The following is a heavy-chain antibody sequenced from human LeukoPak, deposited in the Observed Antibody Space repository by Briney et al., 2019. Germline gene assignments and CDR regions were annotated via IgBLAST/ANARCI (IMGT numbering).Heavy chain of an antibody. D-gene: IGHD3-22*01. Sequence: SQTLSLTCTVSGASISSGGYYWSWIRQHPGKGLEWIGYIYYSGNTNYNPSLKSRVTISVDKSKNQFSLKLSSVTAADTAVYFCASPRGDDSGGYYTWYFHHWGQGILVTVSS. CDR1: GASISSGGYY. J-gene: IGHJ1*01. CDR2: IYYSGNT. CDR3: ASPRGDDSGGYYTWYFHH. V-gene: IGHV4-31*03.